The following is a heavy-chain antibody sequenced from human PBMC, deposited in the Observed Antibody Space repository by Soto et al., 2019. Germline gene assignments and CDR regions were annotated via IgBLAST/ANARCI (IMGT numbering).Heavy chain of an antibody. CDR1: GGSISSGGYY. Sequence: QVQLQESGPGLVKPSQTLSLTCTVSGGSISSGGYYWSWIRQHPGKGLEWIGYIYYSGSTYYNPSLKSRVTISVDTSKNQFSLKLSSVTAADTAVYYCARESVSSSSTLVDVWGQGPTVTVSS. J-gene: IGHJ6*02. V-gene: IGHV4-31*03. CDR2: IYYSGST. CDR3: ARESVSSSSTLVDV. D-gene: IGHD6-6*01.